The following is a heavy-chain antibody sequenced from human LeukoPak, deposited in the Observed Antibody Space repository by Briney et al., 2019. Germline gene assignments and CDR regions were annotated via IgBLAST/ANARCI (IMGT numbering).Heavy chain of an antibody. V-gene: IGHV3-11*04. CDR3: ARAYYGSALPFDY. CDR1: GFTFSDYY. CDR2: ISSSGSTI. D-gene: IGHD3-10*01. J-gene: IGHJ4*02. Sequence: PGGSLRLSCAASGFTFSDYYMSWIRQAPGKGLEWVSYISSSGSTIYYADSAKGRFTISRDNAKNSLYLQMNSLRAEDTAVYYCARAYYGSALPFDYWGQGTLVTLSS.